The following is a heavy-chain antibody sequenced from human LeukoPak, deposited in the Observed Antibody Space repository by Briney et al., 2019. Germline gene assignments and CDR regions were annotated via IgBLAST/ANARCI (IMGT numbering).Heavy chain of an antibody. V-gene: IGHV3-9*03. D-gene: IGHD2-2*01. CDR1: GFTFDDYA. Sequence: GGSLRLSCAASGFTFDDYAMHWVRQAPGKGLEWVSGISWNSGSIGYADSVKGRFTISRDNAKNSLYLQMNSLRAEDMALYYCAKDTALYCSSTSCGALDYWGQGTLVTVSS. CDR2: ISWNSGSI. J-gene: IGHJ4*02. CDR3: AKDTALYCSSTSCGALDY.